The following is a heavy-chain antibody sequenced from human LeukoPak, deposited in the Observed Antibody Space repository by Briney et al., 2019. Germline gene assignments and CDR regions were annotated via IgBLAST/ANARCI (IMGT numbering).Heavy chain of an antibody. Sequence: GGSLRLSCAASGFTVSSNYTSWVRQAPGKGLEWVSVIYNGGSTYYADSVKGRFTISRDNSKNTLYLQMNSLRAEDTAVYYCARDIDYYDSSGYSAPHDAFDIWGQGTMVTVSS. J-gene: IGHJ3*02. V-gene: IGHV3-53*01. CDR3: ARDIDYYDSSGYSAPHDAFDI. D-gene: IGHD3-22*01. CDR2: IYNGGST. CDR1: GFTVSSNY.